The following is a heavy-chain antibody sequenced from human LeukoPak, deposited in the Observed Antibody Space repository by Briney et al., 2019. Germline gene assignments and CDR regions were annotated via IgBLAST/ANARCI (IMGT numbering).Heavy chain of an antibody. J-gene: IGHJ1*01. Sequence: ASVKVSCKSSGHTFTSYDINWVRQATGQGLEWMGWMDPKSGNTGYAQKFQGRVTMTRNTSISTAYMELSSLRSEDTAMYYCARGHGALLWFGETEYFQHWGQGTLVTVSS. D-gene: IGHD3-10*01. CDR1: GHTFTSYD. V-gene: IGHV1-8*01. CDR3: ARGHGALLWFGETEYFQH. CDR2: MDPKSGNT.